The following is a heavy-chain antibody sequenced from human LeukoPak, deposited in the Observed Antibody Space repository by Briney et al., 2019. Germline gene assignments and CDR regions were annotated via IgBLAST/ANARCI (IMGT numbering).Heavy chain of an antibody. J-gene: IGHJ4*02. CDR1: GFTFSSYA. CDR3: AKGSTSWYAGPSDY. D-gene: IGHD6-13*01. V-gene: IGHV3-23*01. CDR2: TDGSGGDT. Sequence: GGSLRLSCAASGFTFSSYAMSWVRQAPGKGLEWVSGTDGSGGDTYYADSVKGRFTISRDNSKNTLFLQMNSLRAEDTAVYYCAKGSTSWYAGPSDYWGQGTLVTVSS.